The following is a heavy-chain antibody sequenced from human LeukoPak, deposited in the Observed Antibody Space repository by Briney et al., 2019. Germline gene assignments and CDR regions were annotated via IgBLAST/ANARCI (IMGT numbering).Heavy chain of an antibody. D-gene: IGHD5-18*01. CDR3: ARHLSGITGYTYGRGIDY. CDR1: GFTFSSYW. CDR2: IKKDGSEK. J-gene: IGHJ4*02. Sequence: GGSLRLSCAASGFTFSSYWMSWVRQAPGKGLEWVANIKKDGSEKYYVDSVKGRFTISRDNAKKSLYLQMNSLGAEDTAVYYCARHLSGITGYTYGRGIDYLGQGTLLTVSS. V-gene: IGHV3-7*01.